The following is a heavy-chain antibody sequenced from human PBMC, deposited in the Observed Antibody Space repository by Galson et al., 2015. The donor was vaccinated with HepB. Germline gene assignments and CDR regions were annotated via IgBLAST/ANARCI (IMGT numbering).Heavy chain of an antibody. Sequence: LSLTCTVSGGSISSYYWSWIRQPPGKGLEWIGYIYYSGSTNYNPSLKSRVTISVDTSKNQFSLKLSSVTAADTAVYYCARQGSKKGVYFDYWGQGTLVTVSS. CDR2: IYYSGST. D-gene: IGHD3-3*01. CDR1: GGSISSYY. CDR3: ARQGSKKGVYFDY. J-gene: IGHJ4*02. V-gene: IGHV4-59*08.